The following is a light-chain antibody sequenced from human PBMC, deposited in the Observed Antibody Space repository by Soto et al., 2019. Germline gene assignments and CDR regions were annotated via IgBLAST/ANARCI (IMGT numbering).Light chain of an antibody. V-gene: IGKV3-20*01. J-gene: IGKJ3*01. CDR1: QSVSSSY. CDR3: QQYNNWPPGT. CDR2: GAS. Sequence: EIVLTQSPGTLSLSPGERATLSCRASQSVSSSYLAWYQQKPGQAPRLLIYGASSRATGIPDRFSGSWSGTDFTLTISRLEPEDFAVYYCQQYNNWPPGTFGPGTKVDIK.